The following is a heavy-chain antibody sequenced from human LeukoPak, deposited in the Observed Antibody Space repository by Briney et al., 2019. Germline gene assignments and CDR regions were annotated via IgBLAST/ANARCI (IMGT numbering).Heavy chain of an antibody. V-gene: IGHV1-69*04. CDR3: ARALSPYDFLTGWNY. CDR1: GGTFSSYA. J-gene: IGHJ4*02. Sequence: SVKVPCKASGGTFSSYAISWVRQAPGQGLEWMGRIIPILGIANYAQKFQGRVTITADKSTSTAYMELSSLRSEDTAVYYCARALSPYDFLTGWNYWGQGTLVTVSS. CDR2: IIPILGIA. D-gene: IGHD3-9*01.